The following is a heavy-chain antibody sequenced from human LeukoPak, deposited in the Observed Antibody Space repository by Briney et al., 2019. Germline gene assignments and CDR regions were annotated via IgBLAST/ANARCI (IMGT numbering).Heavy chain of an antibody. Sequence: ASVKVSCKTSGYTFTGYYVHWVRQAPGQGLEWMGRITPNSGDTIYAQKFQGRATMTRDTSISAAYMELNSLTSGDTAIYYCARDLVGGIWSAGFWGQGTLVTVSS. V-gene: IGHV1-2*06. J-gene: IGHJ4*02. CDR2: ITPNSGDT. D-gene: IGHD3-3*01. CDR1: GYTFTGYY. CDR3: ARDLVGGIWSAGF.